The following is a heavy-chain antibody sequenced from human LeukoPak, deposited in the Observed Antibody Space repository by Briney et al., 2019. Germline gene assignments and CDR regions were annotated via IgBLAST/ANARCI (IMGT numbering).Heavy chain of an antibody. J-gene: IGHJ5*02. CDR1: GFTFSTYE. CDR3: ARGTGYCLDP. CDR2: ISTSGSTI. V-gene: IGHV3-48*03. D-gene: IGHD2-2*03. Sequence: GGSLRLSRAASGFTFSTYEMNWVRQAPGKGLEGVSYISTSGSTIYYADSVKGRFTISRDNAKNSLYLQMNSLRAEDTAIYYCARGTGYCLDPWGQGTLVTVSS.